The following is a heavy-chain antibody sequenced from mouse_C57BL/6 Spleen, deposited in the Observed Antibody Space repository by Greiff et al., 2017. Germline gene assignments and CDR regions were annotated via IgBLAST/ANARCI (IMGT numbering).Heavy chain of an antibody. Sequence: VQLKQSGPELVKPGASVKISCKASGYSFTDYNMNWVKQSNGKSLEWIGVINPNYGTTSYDQKFKGKATLTVDQSSSTAYMQLNSLTSEDSAVYYCARGNYGNYDYAMDYWGQGTSVTVSS. CDR1: GYSFTDYN. D-gene: IGHD2-1*01. CDR3: ARGNYGNYDYAMDY. V-gene: IGHV1-39*01. J-gene: IGHJ4*01. CDR2: INPNYGTT.